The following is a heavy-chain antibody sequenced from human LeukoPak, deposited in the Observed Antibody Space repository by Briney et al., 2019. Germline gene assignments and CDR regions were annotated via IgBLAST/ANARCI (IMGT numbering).Heavy chain of an antibody. CDR1: GFTVSSNY. J-gene: IGHJ4*02. V-gene: IGHV3-66*01. CDR3: ARVQLPLNFDY. D-gene: IGHD2-2*01. Sequence: GGSLRLSCAASGFTVSSNYMSWVRQAPGKGLEWVSVIYSGGSTYYADSVKGRFTISRDNSKNTLYLQMNSLRAEDTAVYYCARVQLPLNFDYWGQGTLVTVSS. CDR2: IYSGGST.